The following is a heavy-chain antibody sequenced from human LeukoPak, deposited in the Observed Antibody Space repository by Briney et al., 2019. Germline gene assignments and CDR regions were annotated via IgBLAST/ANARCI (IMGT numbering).Heavy chain of an antibody. CDR3: ARDKGTSYLSSFDY. V-gene: IGHV3-48*03. D-gene: IGHD6-6*01. CDR1: GFTFSSYE. CDR2: ISSSGTTI. J-gene: IGHJ4*02. Sequence: GGSLRLSCAASGFTFSSYEMNWVRQAPGKGLEWVSYISSSGTTIYYADSVKGGFTISRDNAKNSLYLQMNSLRAADTAVYYCARDKGTSYLSSFDYWGQGTLVTVSS.